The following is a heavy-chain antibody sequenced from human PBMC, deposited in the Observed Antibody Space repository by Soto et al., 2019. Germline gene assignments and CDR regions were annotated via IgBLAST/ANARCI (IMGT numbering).Heavy chain of an antibody. Sequence: MQLVESGGGLVQPGGSLRLSCATSGFTFNNYWMHWVRQAPGKGLVWLSRVNSDESITNYADSVKGRFTISRDNARYTVYLQLNRLTTEDTAVYYWARGLRGYYAVDVWGQGATVTVSS. CDR3: ARGLRGYYAVDV. CDR2: VNSDESIT. CDR1: GFTFNNYW. D-gene: IGHD6-13*01. J-gene: IGHJ6*02. V-gene: IGHV3-74*01.